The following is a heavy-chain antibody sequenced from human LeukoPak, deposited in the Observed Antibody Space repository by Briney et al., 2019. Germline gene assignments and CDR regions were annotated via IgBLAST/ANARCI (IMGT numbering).Heavy chain of an antibody. J-gene: IGHJ4*02. CDR3: ARESQDTAMGDYFDY. CDR1: GGTFSSYA. D-gene: IGHD5-18*01. Sequence: SVKVSCKASGGTFSSYAISWVRQAPGQGLEWMGRIIPIFGTANYAQKFQGRVTITTDESTSTAYMELSSLRSEYTAVYYCARESQDTAMGDYFDYWGQGTLVTVSS. V-gene: IGHV1-69*05. CDR2: IIPIFGTA.